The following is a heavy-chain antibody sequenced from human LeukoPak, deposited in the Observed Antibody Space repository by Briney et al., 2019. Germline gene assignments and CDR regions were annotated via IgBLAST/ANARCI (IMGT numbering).Heavy chain of an antibody. CDR1: GFTFSSYS. J-gene: IGHJ4*02. CDR2: ISSSSSTI. D-gene: IGHD3-3*01. Sequence: PGGSLRLSCAASGFTFSSYSMNWVRQAPGKGLEWVSYISSSSSTIYYADSVKGRFTISRDNAKNSLYLQMNSLRAEDTAVYYCARDEGSGYDFWSGYLPGYFDYWGQGTLVTVSS. CDR3: ARDEGSGYDFWSGYLPGYFDY. V-gene: IGHV3-48*04.